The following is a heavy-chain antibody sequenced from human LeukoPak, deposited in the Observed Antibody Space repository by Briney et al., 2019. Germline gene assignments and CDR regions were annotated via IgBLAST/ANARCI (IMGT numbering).Heavy chain of an antibody. CDR3: AKGGYTYGGRLFDY. D-gene: IGHD5-18*01. Sequence: PGGSLRLSCVASGVTFSSYEMNWVRQAPGKGLEWVSYISSSGDTIYYADSAKGRFTISRDNGRKSLYLQMHSLRTEDTALYYRAKGGYTYGGRLFDYWGQGTLVTVSS. V-gene: IGHV3-48*03. CDR1: GVTFSSYE. J-gene: IGHJ4*02. CDR2: ISSSGDTI.